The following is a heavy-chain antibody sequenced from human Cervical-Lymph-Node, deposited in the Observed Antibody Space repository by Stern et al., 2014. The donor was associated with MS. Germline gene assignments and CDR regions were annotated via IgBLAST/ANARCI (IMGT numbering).Heavy chain of an antibody. J-gene: IGHJ4*02. V-gene: IGHV3-21*01. D-gene: IGHD3-10*01. CDR3: ARDNGLYYYGSGSYHFDY. CDR1: GFTFSSYS. Sequence: VQLVESGGGLVTPGGSLRLSCAASGFTFSSYSMNWVRQAPGKGLEWGSSISSSSSYIYYADSVKGRFTISRDNAKNSLYLQMNSLRAEDTAVYYCARDNGLYYYGSGSYHFDYWGQGTLVTVSS. CDR2: ISSSSSYI.